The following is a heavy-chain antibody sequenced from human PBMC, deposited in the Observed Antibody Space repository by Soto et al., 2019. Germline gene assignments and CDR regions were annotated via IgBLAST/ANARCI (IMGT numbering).Heavy chain of an antibody. D-gene: IGHD1-1*01. V-gene: IGHV1-18*01. Sequence: QVPLVQSGAEVKKPGASVKVSCKASGYTFTSYGISWVRQAPGQGLEWRGWISAYNGNTNYAQKLQGRVTMTTGTATSTAYMGLRSLRSDDTAVYYCARRPLERRHRWVGDDACDIWGQGTMVTVSS. CDR2: ISAYNGNT. CDR3: ARRPLERRHRWVGDDACDI. J-gene: IGHJ3*02. CDR1: GYTFTSYG.